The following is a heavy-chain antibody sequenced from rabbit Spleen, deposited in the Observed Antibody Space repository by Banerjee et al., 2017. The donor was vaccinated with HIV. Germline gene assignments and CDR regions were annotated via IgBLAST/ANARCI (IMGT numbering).Heavy chain of an antibody. CDR2: IAGSSSGFT. V-gene: IGHV1S40*01. CDR3: TRDDGSGHYIDGYFNL. CDR1: GFSFSSSDY. J-gene: IGHJ4*01. Sequence: QSLEESGGGLVQPEGSLALTCKASGFSFSSSDYICWVRQAPGKGLEWISCIAGSSSGFTYSATWAKGRFTISKTSSTTVTLQMTSLTVADTATYFCTRDDGSGHYIDGYFNLWAKAPSSPS. D-gene: IGHD1-1*01.